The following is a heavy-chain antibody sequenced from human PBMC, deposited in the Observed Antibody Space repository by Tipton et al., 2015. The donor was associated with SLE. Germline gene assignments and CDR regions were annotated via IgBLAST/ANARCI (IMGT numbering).Heavy chain of an antibody. CDR3: ARGPGSKSGEAFDI. CDR1: GGSIISGIYY. D-gene: IGHD1-26*01. J-gene: IGHJ3*02. Sequence: TLSLTCNVSGGSIISGIYYWTWIRQPAGKGLEWIGRIYPSVTTNYNPSLKSQVTMSIDTSKNQFFLRLTSVAAADTAVYYCARGPGSKSGEAFDIWGQGTMVTVSS. V-gene: IGHV4-61*02. CDR2: IYPSVTT.